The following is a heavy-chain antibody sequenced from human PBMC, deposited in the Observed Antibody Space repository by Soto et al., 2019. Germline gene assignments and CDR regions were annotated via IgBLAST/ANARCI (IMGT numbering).Heavy chain of an antibody. CDR2: TYYRSKCYN. D-gene: IGHD3-9*01. V-gene: IGHV6-1*01. CDR1: RDSVSSNMAA. CDR3: ARGQADWQAVYYYYRMDV. Sequence: PLQTLSRTCAISRDSVSSNMAALNWIRQSPSRGLEWLGRTYYRSKCYNDYAVSVKSRITINPDTSKNQFSLQLNSVTPEDTAVYYCARGQADWQAVYYYYRMDVSGQGTTLTVP. J-gene: IGHJ6*02.